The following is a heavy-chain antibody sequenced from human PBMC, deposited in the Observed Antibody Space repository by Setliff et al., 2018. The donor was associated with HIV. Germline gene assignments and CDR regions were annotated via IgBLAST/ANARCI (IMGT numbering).Heavy chain of an antibody. V-gene: IGHV1-18*01. CDR2: INIRNGNT. CDR3: ARGRSLVRGSGSPEYYYMDV. Sequence: ASVKVSCKASGYSFTSSGVSWVRQAPGQGLEWMGWINIRNGNTNYAQKFQGRVTMTTDTSTSTAYMGLRSLRSEDTAVYYCARGRSLVRGSGSPEYYYMDVWGKGTTVTVSS. J-gene: IGHJ6*03. D-gene: IGHD3-10*01. CDR1: GYSFTSSG.